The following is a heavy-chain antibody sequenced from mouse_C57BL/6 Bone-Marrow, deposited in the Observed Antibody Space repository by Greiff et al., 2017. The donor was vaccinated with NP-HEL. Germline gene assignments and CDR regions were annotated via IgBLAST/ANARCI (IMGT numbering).Heavy chain of an antibody. CDR2: IDPENGDT. D-gene: IGHD2-2*01. J-gene: IGHJ4*01. Sequence: EVQLQQSGAELVRPGASVKLSCTASGFNIKDDYMHWVKQRPEQGLEWIGWIDPENGDTAYASKFQGKATITADTSSNTAYLQLSSLTSEDTAVYYCTRLYYGYDDPWLDYWGQGTSVTVSS. CDR1: GFNIKDDY. CDR3: TRLYYGYDDPWLDY. V-gene: IGHV14-4*01.